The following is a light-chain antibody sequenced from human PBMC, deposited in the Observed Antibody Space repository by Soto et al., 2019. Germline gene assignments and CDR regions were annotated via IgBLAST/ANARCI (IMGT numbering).Light chain of an antibody. CDR2: AAS. CDR3: QQSYRTLWLT. J-gene: IGKJ4*01. V-gene: IGKV1-39*01. Sequence: DIQMTQSPSSLSASVGDRVTITCRASQSITSYLNWYQQKPGKAPKLLIYAASSLQSGVPSRFSGSGSGTDFPLTISSLQPEDFATYFCQQSYRTLWLTFGGGTKVEIK. CDR1: QSITSY.